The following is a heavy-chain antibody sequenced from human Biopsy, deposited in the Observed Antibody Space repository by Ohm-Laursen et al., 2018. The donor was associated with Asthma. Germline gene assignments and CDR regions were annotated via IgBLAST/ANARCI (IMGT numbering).Heavy chain of an antibody. CDR1: GAYIGSRDHH. V-gene: IGHV4-30-4*01. CDR2: VFWSGTT. CDR3: ARVASYGDLYFGIDV. Sequence: TLSLTCIVGGAYIGSRDHHWSWIRRSPGTGLEWIGFVFWSGTTHYNRSLERRLSISIDTTRNEFSMTLRSVTAADTAVYFCARVASYGDLYFGIDVWGPGTTVSVS. D-gene: IGHD4-17*01. J-gene: IGHJ6*02.